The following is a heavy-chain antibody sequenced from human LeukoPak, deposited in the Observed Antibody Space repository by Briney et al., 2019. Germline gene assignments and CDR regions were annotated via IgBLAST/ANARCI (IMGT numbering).Heavy chain of an antibody. CDR3: ARSDGTGTVDY. CDR1: GFIFSNYW. J-gene: IGHJ4*02. D-gene: IGHD1-1*01. CDR2: INQPGSET. Sequence: GGSLRLYWAASGFIFSNYWMSWVRLAPGKGPEWVANINQPGSETHYVDSVRGRFTVSRDNAKNSLYLQMDSLTGEDTAVYYCARSDGTGTVDYWGQGIQVTVSS. V-gene: IGHV3-7*01.